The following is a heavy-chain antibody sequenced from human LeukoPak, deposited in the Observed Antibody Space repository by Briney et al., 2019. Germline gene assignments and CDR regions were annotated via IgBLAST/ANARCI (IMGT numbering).Heavy chain of an antibody. CDR1: GGSFSGYY. D-gene: IGHD2-15*01. CDR2: INHSGST. V-gene: IGHV4-34*01. Sequence: SETLSLTCAVYGGSFSGYYWSWIRQPPGKGLEWIGEINHSGSTNYNPSLKSRATISVDTSKNQFSLKLSSVTAADTAVYYCARGPTPDYWGQGTLVTVSS. J-gene: IGHJ4*02. CDR3: ARGPTPDY.